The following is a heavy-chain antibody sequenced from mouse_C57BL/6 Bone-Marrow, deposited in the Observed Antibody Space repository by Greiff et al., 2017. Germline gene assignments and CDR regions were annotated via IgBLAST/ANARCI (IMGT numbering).Heavy chain of an antibody. J-gene: IGHJ3*01. Sequence: VKLVESGAELARPGASVKLSCKATGYTSTSYGISWVKQRTGQGLEWIGEIYPRSGNTYYNEKFKGKATLTADKSSSTAYMELRSLATEDAAVYFCARSDRFAYWGQGTLVTVSA. CDR1: GYTSTSYG. V-gene: IGHV1-81*01. CDR2: IYPRSGNT. CDR3: ARSDRFAY.